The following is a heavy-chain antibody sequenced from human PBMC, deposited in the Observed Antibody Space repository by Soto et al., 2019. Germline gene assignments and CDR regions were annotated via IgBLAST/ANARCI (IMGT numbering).Heavy chain of an antibody. CDR2: ILVDGRT. Sequence: PGGSLRLSCAASGFICSSYDMSWVRQAPGKGLEWVSTILVDGRTFYVDSVKGRFTTSRDSSKNTVYLQMNSLTAGDTALYYCAKETATGGGAFDICGQGTMVTVSS. CDR1: GFICSSYD. V-gene: IGHV3-23*01. CDR3: AKETATGGGAFDI. J-gene: IGHJ3*02. D-gene: IGHD2-8*02.